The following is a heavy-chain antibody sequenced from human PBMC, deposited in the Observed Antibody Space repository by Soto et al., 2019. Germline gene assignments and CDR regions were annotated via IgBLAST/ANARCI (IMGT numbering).Heavy chain of an antibody. J-gene: IGHJ5*02. CDR3: ALIKDCSRTDCYLASFDP. CDR1: GLSLSNGRLG. V-gene: IGHV2-26*01. Sequence: QVTLKESGPVLVKPTETLTLTCTVSGLSLSNGRLGVSWIRQPPVKALEWLAHLFSNDDKSYSTSLQSRLTISKDTSRSQVVLTMTNMDPVDSATYYCALIKDCSRTDCYLASFDPWGQGTLVTVSS. D-gene: IGHD2-2*01. CDR2: LFSNDDK.